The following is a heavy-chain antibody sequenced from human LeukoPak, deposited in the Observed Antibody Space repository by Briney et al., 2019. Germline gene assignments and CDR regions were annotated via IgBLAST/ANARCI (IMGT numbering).Heavy chain of an antibody. J-gene: IGHJ4*02. CDR3: ARDSPYGLDF. D-gene: IGHD3-10*01. V-gene: IGHV3-21*01. CDR1: GFTFSSYS. CDR2: ISSSSYI. Sequence: GGSLRLSCAASGFTFSSYSMNWVRQAPGKGLEWVSSISSSSYIYYADSVKGRFTISRDNVKNSLYLQMNSLRAEDTAVYYCARDSPYGLDFWGQGTLVTVSS.